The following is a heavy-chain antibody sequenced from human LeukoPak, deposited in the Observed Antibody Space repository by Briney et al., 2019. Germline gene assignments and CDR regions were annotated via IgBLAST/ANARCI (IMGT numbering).Heavy chain of an antibody. D-gene: IGHD3-22*01. V-gene: IGHV4-34*01. CDR2: INHSGST. Sequence: SETLSLTCAVYGGSFSGYYWSWIRQPPGKGLEWIGEINHSGSTNYNPSLKSRVTMSVDKSKNQFSLKLSSLTAADTAVYFCACYYNSGGYRLDYWGQGTLVTVSS. CDR3: ACYYNSGGYRLDY. J-gene: IGHJ4*02. CDR1: GGSFSGYY.